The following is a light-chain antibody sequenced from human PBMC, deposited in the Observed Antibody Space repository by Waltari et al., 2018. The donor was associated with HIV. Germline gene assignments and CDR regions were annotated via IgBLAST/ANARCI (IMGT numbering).Light chain of an antibody. Sequence: QSALTQLPSASGSPGQLVTISCTGTSSDLINYNYVSWYQQYPGKAPKLIIFEVTKRPSWVPDRFQGSKSGDTASLTVSGLQAEDEADYYCSSYAGSDNPYVFGSGTKVTVL. CDR2: EVT. CDR3: SSYAGSDNPYV. V-gene: IGLV2-8*01. CDR1: SSDLINYNY. J-gene: IGLJ1*01.